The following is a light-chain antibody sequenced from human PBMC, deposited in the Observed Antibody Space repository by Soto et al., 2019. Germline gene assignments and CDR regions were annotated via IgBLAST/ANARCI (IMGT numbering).Light chain of an antibody. CDR2: GVS. CDR1: SRDVGGSTS. Sequence: SALTQPASVSGSPGQSITISCTGSSRDVGGSTSVSWYQQHPGKAPKVMIFGVSVRPSGVSNRFSGSNFGNTASLTISGLQAEDEADYYCSSYTGSTDVFGGGTKVTVL. V-gene: IGLV2-14*01. CDR3: SSYTGSTDV. J-gene: IGLJ1*01.